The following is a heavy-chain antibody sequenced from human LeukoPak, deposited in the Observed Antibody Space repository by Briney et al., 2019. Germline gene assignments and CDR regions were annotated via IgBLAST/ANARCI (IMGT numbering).Heavy chain of an antibody. D-gene: IGHD3-22*01. CDR2: ISYDGSNK. J-gene: IGHJ4*02. CDR1: GFTFSSYG. V-gene: IGHV3-30*03. Sequence: GGSLRLSCAASGFTFSSYGMHWVRQAPGKGLEWVAVISYDGSNKYYADSVKGRFTISRDNAKNSLYLQMNSLRAEDTAVYYCARGLYYYDSSGYYPIDYWGQGTLVTVSS. CDR3: ARGLYYYDSSGYYPIDY.